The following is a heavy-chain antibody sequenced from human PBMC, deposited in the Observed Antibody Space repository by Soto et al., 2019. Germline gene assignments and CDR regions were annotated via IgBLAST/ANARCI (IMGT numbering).Heavy chain of an antibody. D-gene: IGHD1-1*01. CDR1: GYSISSGYY. Sequence: PSETLSLTCAVSGYSISSGYYWGWIRQPPGKGLEWIGSIYHSGSTYYNPSLKSRVTISVDTSKNQFSLKLSSVTAADTAVYYCARASLARNWWFDPWGQGTLVTVSS. J-gene: IGHJ5*02. CDR2: IYHSGST. V-gene: IGHV4-38-2*01. CDR3: ARASLARNWWFDP.